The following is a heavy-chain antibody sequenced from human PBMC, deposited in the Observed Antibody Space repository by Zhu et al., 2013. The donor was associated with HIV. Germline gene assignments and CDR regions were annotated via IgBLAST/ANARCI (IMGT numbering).Heavy chain of an antibody. V-gene: IGHV3-7*01. D-gene: IGHD2-8*02. J-gene: IGHJ6*02. CDR3: ARDPLGGVCFGLNYYYYGMGR. CDR2: IKQDGSEK. Sequence: EVQLVESGGGLVQPGGSLRLPCAASGFTFSSYWMSWVRQAPGKGLEWVANIKQDGSEKYYVDSVKGRFTISRDNAKNSLHLQMNSLRAEDTAVYYXARDPLGGVCFGLNYYYYGMGRLGPRDHGHRLL. CDR1: GFTFSSYW.